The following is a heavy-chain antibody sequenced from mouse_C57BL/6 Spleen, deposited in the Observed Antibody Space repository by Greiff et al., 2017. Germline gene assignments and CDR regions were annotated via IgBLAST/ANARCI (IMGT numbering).Heavy chain of an antibody. Sequence: VQLQQSGPELVKPGASVKLSCKASGYTFTDYNMHWVKQSHGKSLEWIGYINPNNGGTSYNQKFKGKATLTVSKSSSTAYMELRSLTSEESAVYYFASFPYYDSSSYFDYWGQGTTLTVSS. CDR3: ASFPYYDSSSYFDY. J-gene: IGHJ2*01. D-gene: IGHD1-1*01. CDR2: INPNNGGT. V-gene: IGHV1-22*01. CDR1: GYTFTDYN.